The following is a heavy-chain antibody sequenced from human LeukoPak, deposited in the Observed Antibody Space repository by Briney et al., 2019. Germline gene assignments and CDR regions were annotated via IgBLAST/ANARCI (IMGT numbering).Heavy chain of an antibody. D-gene: IGHD5-12*01. CDR1: GYTLTELS. J-gene: IGHJ6*02. CDR2: FDPEDGET. CDR3: ATWTATIDSYYYYGMDV. Sequence: VASVKVSCKVSGYTLTELSMHWVRQAPGKGLEWMGGFDPEDGETIYAQKFQGRVTMTEDTSTDTAYMELSSLRSEDTAVYYCATWTATIDSYYYYGMDVWGQGTTVTVSS. V-gene: IGHV1-24*01.